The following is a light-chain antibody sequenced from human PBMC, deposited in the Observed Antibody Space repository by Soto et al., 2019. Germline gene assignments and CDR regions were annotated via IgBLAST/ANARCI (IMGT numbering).Light chain of an antibody. J-gene: IGKJ1*01. CDR1: QNIAGK. V-gene: IGKV3-15*01. Sequence: DIVMTQSPVTLSVSPGERATLSCRASQNIAGKLAWFQQIPGHPPRLLIFDASNRANGVQARFSGSVSGTEFSLTVNSLQSEDLAVYYCLQYYNWPRTFGHGTKVDIK. CDR2: DAS. CDR3: LQYYNWPRT.